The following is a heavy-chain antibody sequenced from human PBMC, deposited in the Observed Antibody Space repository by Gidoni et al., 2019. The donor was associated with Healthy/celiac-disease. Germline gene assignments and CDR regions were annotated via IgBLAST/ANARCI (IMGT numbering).Heavy chain of an antibody. CDR1: GYTFTSYD. CDR3: ARGPPYSSVWYNWFDP. D-gene: IGHD6-19*01. V-gene: IGHV1-8*01. Sequence: QVQLVQSGAEVKKPGASVKVSCKASGYTFTSYDINWVRQATGQGLEWMGWMNPNSGNTGYAQKFQGRVTMTRNTSISTAYMELSSLRSEDTAVYYCARGPPYSSVWYNWFDPWGQGTLVTVSS. J-gene: IGHJ5*02. CDR2: MNPNSGNT.